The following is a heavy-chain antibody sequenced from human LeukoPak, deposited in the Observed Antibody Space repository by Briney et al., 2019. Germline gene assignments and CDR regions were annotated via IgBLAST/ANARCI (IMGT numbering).Heavy chain of an antibody. CDR2: IIPIFGTA. CDR1: GGTFSSYA. J-gene: IGHJ6*02. Sequence: SVNVSCKASGGTFSSYAISWVRQAPGQGLEWMGGIIPIFGTANYAQKFQGRVTITADESTSTAYMELSSLRSEDTAVYYCARDNSVAGNYYYYYGMDVWGQGTTVTVSS. CDR3: ARDNSVAGNYYYYYGMDV. V-gene: IGHV1-69*13. D-gene: IGHD6-19*01.